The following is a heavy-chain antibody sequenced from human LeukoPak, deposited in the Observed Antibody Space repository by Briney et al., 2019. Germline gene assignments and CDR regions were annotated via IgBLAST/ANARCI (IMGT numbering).Heavy chain of an antibody. CDR2: ISAYNGNT. Sequence: WASVKVSCKASGYTFTSYGISWVRQAPGQGLEWMGWISAYNGNTNYAQKLQGRVTMTTDTSTSTAYMELRSLRSDDTAVYYCARVNDYVWGRYRPDYWGQGTLVTVSS. V-gene: IGHV1-18*01. CDR3: ARVNDYVWGRYRPDY. CDR1: GYTFTSYG. D-gene: IGHD3-16*02. J-gene: IGHJ4*02.